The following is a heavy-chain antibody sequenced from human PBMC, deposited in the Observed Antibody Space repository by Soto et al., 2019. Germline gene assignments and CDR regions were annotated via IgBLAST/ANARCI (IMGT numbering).Heavy chain of an antibody. CDR2: ISSSSSTI. CDR1: GFTFSSYS. CDR3: ARERVDGSSAYYGMDV. D-gene: IGHD1-26*01. Sequence: ESGGGLVQPGGSLRLSCAASGFTFSSYSMNWVRQAPGKGLEWVSYISSSSSTIYYADSVKGRFTISRDNAKNSLYLQMNSLRDEDTAVYYCARERVDGSSAYYGMDVWGQGTTVTVSS. V-gene: IGHV3-48*02. J-gene: IGHJ6*02.